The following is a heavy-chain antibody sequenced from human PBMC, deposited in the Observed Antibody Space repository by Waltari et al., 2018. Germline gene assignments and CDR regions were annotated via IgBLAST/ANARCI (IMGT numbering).Heavy chain of an antibody. J-gene: IGHJ4*02. V-gene: IGHV3-48*02. CDR3: ARTLPDYTSGWYGALFDY. D-gene: IGHD6-19*01. Sequence: EVQLVESGGGLVQPGGSRRLSCAASGFTFGSHHLHWVRQAPGKGLEWVSYISNTSGTIYYGDSVKGRFTISRDNAKNSLYLQMNSLRDEDTAVYYCARTLPDYTSGWYGALFDYLGQGTLVTVSS. CDR2: ISNTSGTI. CDR1: GFTFGSHH.